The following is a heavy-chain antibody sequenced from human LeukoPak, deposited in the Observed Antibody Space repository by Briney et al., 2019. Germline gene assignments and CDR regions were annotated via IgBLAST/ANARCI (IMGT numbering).Heavy chain of an antibody. Sequence: GGSLRLSCATSGFTFSTSGMHWVRQAPGKGLEWVAFIRYDGSNKYHADSVKGRFTISRDNSKNTLYLQMNSLRAEDTAVYYCAKSRSSIATRPSMDVWGKGTTVTVSS. CDR1: GFTFSTSG. V-gene: IGHV3-30*02. D-gene: IGHD6-6*01. CDR3: AKSRSSIATRPSMDV. J-gene: IGHJ6*03. CDR2: IRYDGSNK.